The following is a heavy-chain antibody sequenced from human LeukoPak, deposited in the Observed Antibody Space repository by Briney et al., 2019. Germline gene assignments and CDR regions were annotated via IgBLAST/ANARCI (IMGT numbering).Heavy chain of an antibody. D-gene: IGHD5-18*01. CDR1: GGSISSYY. J-gene: IGHJ6*03. V-gene: IGHV4-59*01. Sequence: SETLSLTCTVSGGSISSYYWSWIRQPPGKGLEWIGYIYYSGSTNYNPSLKSRVTISVDSSKNQFSLKLSSVTAADTAVYYCARTTEGGYTYDHFYYYYMDVWGKGTTVTISS. CDR3: ARTTEGGYTYDHFYYYYMDV. CDR2: IYYSGST.